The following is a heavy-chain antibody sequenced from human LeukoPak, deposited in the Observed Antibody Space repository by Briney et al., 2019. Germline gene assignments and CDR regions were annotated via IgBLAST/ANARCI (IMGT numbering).Heavy chain of an antibody. J-gene: IGHJ6*02. V-gene: IGHV4-59*02. Sequence: SETLSLTCTASGGSVSYYYWSWIRHPPGKGLEWIGYIYCSGSTDYNPSLKSRVTISIDTANNQFSLELTSVTAADTAVYYCARDGKISPYSGMDVWGQGITVTVSS. D-gene: IGHD1-26*01. CDR2: IYCSGST. CDR3: ARDGKISPYSGMDV. CDR1: GGSVSYYY.